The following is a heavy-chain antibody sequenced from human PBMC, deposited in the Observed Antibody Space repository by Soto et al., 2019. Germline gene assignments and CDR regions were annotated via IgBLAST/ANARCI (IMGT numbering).Heavy chain of an antibody. D-gene: IGHD3-10*01. CDR3: ARVFGLSYYGSGSYNWFDP. CDR1: GCSISSYY. J-gene: IGHJ5*02. CDR2: IYYSGST. Sequence: TLSLTCTVSGCSISSYYWSWIRQPPGKGLEWIGYIYYSGSTNYNPSLKSRVTISVDTSKNQFSLKLSSVTAADTAVYYCARVFGLSYYGSGSYNWFDPWGQGTLVTVSS. V-gene: IGHV4-59*01.